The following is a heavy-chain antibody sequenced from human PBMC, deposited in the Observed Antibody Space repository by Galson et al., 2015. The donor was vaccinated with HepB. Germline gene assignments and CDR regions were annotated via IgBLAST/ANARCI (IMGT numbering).Heavy chain of an antibody. V-gene: IGHV1-69*13. CDR3: ARESSSSGSPSRFDY. CDR1: GGTFSSYA. CDR2: IIPIFGTA. D-gene: IGHD6-19*01. Sequence: SVKVSCKASGGTFSSYAISWVRQAPGQGLEWMGGIIPIFGTANYAQKFQGRVTITADESTSTAYMELSSLRSEDTAGYYCARESSSSGSPSRFDYWGQGTLVTVSS. J-gene: IGHJ4*02.